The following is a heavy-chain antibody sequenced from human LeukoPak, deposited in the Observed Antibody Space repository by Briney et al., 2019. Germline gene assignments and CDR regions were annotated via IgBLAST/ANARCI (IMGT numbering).Heavy chain of an antibody. Sequence: ASVKVSCKVSRYTLTELSMHWVRQAPGKGLEWMGGFDPEDGETIYAQKFQGRVTMTEDTSTDTAYMELSSLRSEDTAVYYCATDSSKTMVRDYYGMDVWGQGTTVTVSS. J-gene: IGHJ6*02. D-gene: IGHD3-10*01. CDR1: RYTLTELS. CDR3: ATDSSKTMVRDYYGMDV. CDR2: FDPEDGET. V-gene: IGHV1-24*01.